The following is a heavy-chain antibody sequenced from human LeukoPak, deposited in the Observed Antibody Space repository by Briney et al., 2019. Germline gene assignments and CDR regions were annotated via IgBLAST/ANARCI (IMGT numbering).Heavy chain of an antibody. D-gene: IGHD2-2*02. CDR2: IKQDGSEK. CDR1: GFTFSSYC. Sequence: PGGSLRLSCAASGFTFSSYCMSWVRQAPGKGLEWVANIKQDGSEKYYVDSVKGRFTISRDNAKNSLYLQMNSLRAEDTAVYYCARDTNGYCSSTSCYNPNYMHVWGKGTTVTVSS. CDR3: ARDTNGYCSSTSCYNPNYMHV. V-gene: IGHV3-7*01. J-gene: IGHJ6*03.